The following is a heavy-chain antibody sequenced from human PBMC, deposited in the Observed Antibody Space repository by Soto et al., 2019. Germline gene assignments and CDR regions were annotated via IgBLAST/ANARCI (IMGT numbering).Heavy chain of an antibody. V-gene: IGHV3-23*01. CDR1: GFTFNSNA. Sequence: EVQLLESGVGLVQPGGSLRLSCATSGFTFNSNAMSWVRQAPGKGLEWVSAISGSSGSTYYADSVKGRFTISRDNSKNTLYLQMSTLRAEDTAVYYWACGKEEFDYWGQGTLVTVSS. CDR2: ISGSSGST. CDR3: ACGKEEFDY. J-gene: IGHJ4*02.